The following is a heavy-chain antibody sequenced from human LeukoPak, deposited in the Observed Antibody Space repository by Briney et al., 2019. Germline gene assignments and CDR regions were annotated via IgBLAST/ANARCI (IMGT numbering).Heavy chain of an antibody. V-gene: IGHV4-34*01. Sequence: SETLSLTCAVYGGSFSGYYWSWIRQPPGKGLEWVGEINHSGSTNYNPSLKSRVTISVDTSKNQFSLKLSSVTAADTAVYYCARGRGSDSSGYPRWGQGTLVTVSS. CDR2: INHSGST. CDR1: GGSFSGYY. CDR3: ARGRGSDSSGYPR. D-gene: IGHD3-22*01. J-gene: IGHJ4*02.